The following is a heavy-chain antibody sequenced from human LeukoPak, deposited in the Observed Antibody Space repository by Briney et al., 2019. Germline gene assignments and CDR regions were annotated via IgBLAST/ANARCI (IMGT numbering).Heavy chain of an antibody. J-gene: IGHJ3*02. V-gene: IGHV3-53*01. CDR3: ARGIWFGTCDI. Sequence: PGGSLRLSCKVSEFRVGYNYMTWVRQAPGKELEWISTFYSDSLIGYTDAVKGRFTLSTDNSKNTLYLQMNSLRAEDTAVYYCARGIWFGTCDIWGQGTMVTVSS. CDR2: FYSDSLI. CDR1: EFRVGYNY. D-gene: IGHD3-10*01.